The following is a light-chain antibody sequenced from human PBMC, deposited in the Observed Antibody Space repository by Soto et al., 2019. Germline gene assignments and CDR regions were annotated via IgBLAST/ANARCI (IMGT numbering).Light chain of an antibody. CDR3: QHYSSVWA. CDR1: QSISRG. J-gene: IGKJ1*01. CDR2: DAS. V-gene: IGKV1-5*01. Sequence: DIQMTQSPSTLSSSVGDRVTITCRASQSISRGLAWYQQKPGKAPNLLIYDASTLASGVPSRFSGSGSGTEFTLTSRCLHPDDFATYYCQHYSSVWAFGQGTKVELK.